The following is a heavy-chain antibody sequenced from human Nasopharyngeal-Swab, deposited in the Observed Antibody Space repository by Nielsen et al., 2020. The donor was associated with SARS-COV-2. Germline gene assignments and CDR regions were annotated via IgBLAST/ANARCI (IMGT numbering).Heavy chain of an antibody. Sequence: PGKGLEWIGSIYYSGSTYYNPSLKGRVTISVDTSKNQFSLKLSSVTAADTAVYYCARPNTPEDIVVVPAAIAFDIWGQGTMVTVSS. V-gene: IGHV4-39*01. CDR2: IYYSGST. D-gene: IGHD2-2*01. CDR3: ARPNTPEDIVVVPAAIAFDI. J-gene: IGHJ3*02.